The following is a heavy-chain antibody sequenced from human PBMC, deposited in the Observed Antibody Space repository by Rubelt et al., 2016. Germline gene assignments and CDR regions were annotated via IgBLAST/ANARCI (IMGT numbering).Heavy chain of an antibody. CDR2: IWYDGSNK. CDR1: GFTFSSYG. Sequence: CPASGFTFSSYGMHWVRQAPGKGLEWVAVIWYDGSNKYYADSVKGRFTISRDNSKNTLYLQMNSLRAEDTAVYYCASGVMTTVVTRAGLDYWGQGTLVTVSS. J-gene: IGHJ4*02. CDR3: ASGVMTTVVTRAGLDY. D-gene: IGHD4-23*01. V-gene: IGHV3-33*01.